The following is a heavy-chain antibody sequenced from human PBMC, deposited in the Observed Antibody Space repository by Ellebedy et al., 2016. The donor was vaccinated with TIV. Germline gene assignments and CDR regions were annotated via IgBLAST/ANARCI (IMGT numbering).Heavy chain of an antibody. CDR3: ARDEDIAVAGPDY. D-gene: IGHD6-19*01. CDR1: GYTFTSYY. J-gene: IGHJ4*02. CDR2: INPSGGST. Sequence: ASVKVSXXASGYTFTSYYMHWVRQAPGQGLEWMGIINPSGGSTSYAQKFQGRVTMTRDTSTSTVYMELSSLRSDDTAVYYCARDEDIAVAGPDYWGQGTLVTVSS. V-gene: IGHV1-46*01.